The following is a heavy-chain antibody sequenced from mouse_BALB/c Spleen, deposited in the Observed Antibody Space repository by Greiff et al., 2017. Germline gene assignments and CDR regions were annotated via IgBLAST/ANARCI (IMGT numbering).Heavy chain of an antibody. Sequence: EVKVEESGGGLVQPGGSLKLSCAASGFTFSSYTMSWVRQTPEKRLEWVAYISNGGGSTYYPDTVKGRFTISRDNAKNTLYLQMSSLKSEDTAMYYCARSDGYFDYWGQGTLVTVSA. CDR2: ISNGGGST. CDR1: GFTFSSYT. CDR3: ARSDGYFDY. D-gene: IGHD2-3*01. J-gene: IGHJ3*01. V-gene: IGHV5-12-2*01.